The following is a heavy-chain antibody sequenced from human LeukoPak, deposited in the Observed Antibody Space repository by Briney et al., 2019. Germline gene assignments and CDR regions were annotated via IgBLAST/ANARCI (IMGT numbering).Heavy chain of an antibody. Sequence: GGSLRLSCAASGFTFSSYSMNWVRQAPGKGLEWVSYISTSSSTIYYAESVKGRFTISRDNAKNSLYLQMNSLRAEDTAVYYCARGRDYYYDSSGYLYYFDYWGQGTLVTVSS. V-gene: IGHV3-48*04. CDR2: ISTSSSTI. CDR3: ARGRDYYYDSSGYLYYFDY. D-gene: IGHD3-22*01. J-gene: IGHJ4*02. CDR1: GFTFSSYS.